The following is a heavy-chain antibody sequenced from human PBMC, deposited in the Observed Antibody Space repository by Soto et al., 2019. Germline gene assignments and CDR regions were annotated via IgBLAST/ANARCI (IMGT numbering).Heavy chain of an antibody. CDR2: IYYSGST. D-gene: IGHD5-18*01. Sequence: PSETLSLTCTVSGGSISSSSYYWGWIRQPPGKGLEWIGSIYYSGSTYYNPSLKSRVTISVDTSKNQFSLKLSSVTAADTAVYYCARLLDTAMVLDYWGQGTVVTVS. J-gene: IGHJ4*02. V-gene: IGHV4-39*01. CDR1: GGSISSSSYY. CDR3: ARLLDTAMVLDY.